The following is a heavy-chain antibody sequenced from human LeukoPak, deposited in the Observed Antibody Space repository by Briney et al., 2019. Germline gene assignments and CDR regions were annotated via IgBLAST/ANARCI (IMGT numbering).Heavy chain of an antibody. CDR3: VRRQALRGRHRAFDL. CDR1: GGTFTNYA. D-gene: IGHD6-25*01. CDR2: IIPMFGTA. V-gene: IGHV1-69*05. Sequence: SVKVSCKASGGTFTNYAISWVRQAPGQGLEWLGGIIPMFGTANYAQKFQGRVTITTDEATTTAYMELISLRSEDTAVYYCVRRQALRGRHRAFDLWGQGTLVTVTS. J-gene: IGHJ5*02.